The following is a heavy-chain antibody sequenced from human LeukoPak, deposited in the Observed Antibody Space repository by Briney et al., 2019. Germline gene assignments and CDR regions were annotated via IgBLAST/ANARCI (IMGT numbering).Heavy chain of an antibody. V-gene: IGHV1-8*01. CDR1: GYTFTSYD. Sequence: ASVKVSCKASGYTFTSYDINWVRQATGQGLEWMGWMNPTSGNTGYAQKFQGRVTMTRNTSIRTAYMELSSLRSEDTAVYYCARGRPSVGRLPYPTPFDYWGQGTLVTVSS. D-gene: IGHD6-25*01. CDR3: ARGRPSVGRLPYPTPFDY. J-gene: IGHJ4*02. CDR2: MNPTSGNT.